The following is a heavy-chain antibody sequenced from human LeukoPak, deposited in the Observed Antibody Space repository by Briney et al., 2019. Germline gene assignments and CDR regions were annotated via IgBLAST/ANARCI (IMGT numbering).Heavy chain of an antibody. Sequence: HPGGSLRLSCAASGFTFSNYAMSWVRQAPGKGLEWVSAISGSGGSTYYADSVKGRFTSSRDNSKNTLYLQLNSLRVEDTAVYYCAGATTLRQFDYWGQGTLVTVSS. D-gene: IGHD1-26*01. CDR1: GFTFSNYA. CDR2: ISGSGGST. V-gene: IGHV3-23*01. CDR3: AGATTLRQFDY. J-gene: IGHJ4*02.